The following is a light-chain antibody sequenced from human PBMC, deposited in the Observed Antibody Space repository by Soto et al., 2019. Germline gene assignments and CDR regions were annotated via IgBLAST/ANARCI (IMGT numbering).Light chain of an antibody. CDR1: QSISSW. J-gene: IGKJ1*01. CDR2: KAS. V-gene: IGKV1-5*03. Sequence: DIQMTQSPSILSASIGDRVTITCRASQSISSWLAWYQQKPGKAPKLLMYKASSLETGVPSRFSGSGSGTEFTLTISSLQPDDFATYYCQQYSSYSWTFGQGTQVEIK. CDR3: QQYSSYSWT.